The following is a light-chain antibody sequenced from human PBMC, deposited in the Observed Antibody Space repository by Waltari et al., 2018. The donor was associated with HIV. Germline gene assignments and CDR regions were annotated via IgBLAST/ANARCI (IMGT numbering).Light chain of an antibody. J-gene: IGKJ4*01. CDR1: QSVNSN. CDR2: DSS. V-gene: IGKV3-15*01. Sequence: TVMTQFPGTLSVSPGEIATLSCRASQSVNSNLAWYQQKPGQAPRLLIYDSSTSATDIPARVSGSGSGTEFTLTISSLQSEDFALYYCQQYDNWPLTFGGGTKVEIK. CDR3: QQYDNWPLT.